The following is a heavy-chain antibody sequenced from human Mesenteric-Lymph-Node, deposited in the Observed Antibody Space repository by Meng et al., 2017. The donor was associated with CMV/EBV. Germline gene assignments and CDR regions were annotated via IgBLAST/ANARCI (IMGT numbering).Heavy chain of an antibody. CDR2: TYYDRTNK. J-gene: IGHJ3*02. CDR1: GFTFSNYG. V-gene: IGHV3-30*12. CDR3: AREDFGAFDI. D-gene: IGHD3-16*01. Sequence: GESLKISCAASGFTFSNYGMYWLRHAPGKGLEWVASTYYDRTNKDYADSVKGRFTISRDNSKNTLYLQMNSLRVEDTAVYYCAREDFGAFDIWGQGAMVTVSS.